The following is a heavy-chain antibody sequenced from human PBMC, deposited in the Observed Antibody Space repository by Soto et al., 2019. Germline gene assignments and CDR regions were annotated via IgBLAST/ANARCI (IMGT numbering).Heavy chain of an antibody. Sequence: EVQLLESGGGLVQPGGSLRLSCAASGFTFSSYAMSWVRQAPGKGLEWVSAISGSGGSTYYADSVKGRFTISRDNSKNTLYLQMNSLRAEDTAVYYCAKDGIAARRIMSACDIWGQGTMVTVSS. D-gene: IGHD6-6*01. CDR3: AKDGIAARRIMSACDI. V-gene: IGHV3-23*01. CDR1: GFTFSSYA. J-gene: IGHJ3*02. CDR2: ISGSGGST.